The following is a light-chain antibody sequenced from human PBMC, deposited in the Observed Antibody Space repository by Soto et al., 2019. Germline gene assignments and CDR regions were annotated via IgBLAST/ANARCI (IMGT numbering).Light chain of an antibody. V-gene: IGLV2-8*01. CDR3: SAYAGSSTWV. CDR2: EVY. CDR1: SSDVGGYNY. J-gene: IGLJ2*01. Sequence: QSAPTQPPSASGSPGQSATFSCTGTSSDVGGYNYVSWYQQYPGKAPKLMIYEVYKRHSGVPDRFSGSKSGNTASLTVSGLQPEDEADYYCSAYAGSSTWVFGGGTKLTVL.